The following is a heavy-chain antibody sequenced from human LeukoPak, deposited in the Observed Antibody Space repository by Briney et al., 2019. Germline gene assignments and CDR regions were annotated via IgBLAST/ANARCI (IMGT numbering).Heavy chain of an antibody. D-gene: IGHD1-1*01. CDR1: GFTFSSYP. Sequence: SGGSLRLSCAASGFTFSSYPMSWARQSTGKALVWVVDIMRSGGSTYYADSVKGRFTISRDNSKNTLYLQVNSLRAEDTAVYYCAKPPPGTKPPAEYFQHWGQGTLVTVSS. J-gene: IGHJ1*01. V-gene: IGHV3-23*01. CDR3: AKPPPGTKPPAEYFQH. CDR2: IMRSGGST.